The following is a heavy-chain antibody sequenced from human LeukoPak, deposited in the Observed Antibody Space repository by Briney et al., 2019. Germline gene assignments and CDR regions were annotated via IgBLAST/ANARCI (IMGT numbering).Heavy chain of an antibody. CDR3: TKGYSSSFD. CDR1: GFTFSSYG. V-gene: IGHV3-30*18. CDR2: ISYDGSNK. J-gene: IGHJ3*01. Sequence: PGGSLRLSCAASGFTFSSYGMHWVRQAPGKGLEWVAVISYDGSNKYYADSVKGRFTISRDNSKNTLYLQMNSLRAEDTAVYYCTKGYSSSFDWGQGTMVTVSS. D-gene: IGHD6-13*01.